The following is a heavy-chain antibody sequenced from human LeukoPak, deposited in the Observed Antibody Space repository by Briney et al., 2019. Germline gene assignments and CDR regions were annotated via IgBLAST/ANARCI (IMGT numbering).Heavy chain of an antibody. V-gene: IGHV4-34*01. Sequence: PSETLSLTCAVYGGSFSGYYWSWIRQPPGKGLEWIGEINHSRSSNYNPSLKSRVTISVDTSKNQFSLKLSSVTAADTAVYYCARAWARREQQLALSWFDPWGQGTLVTVSS. CDR2: INHSRSS. CDR3: ARAWARREQQLALSWFDP. D-gene: IGHD6-13*01. CDR1: GGSFSGYY. J-gene: IGHJ5*02.